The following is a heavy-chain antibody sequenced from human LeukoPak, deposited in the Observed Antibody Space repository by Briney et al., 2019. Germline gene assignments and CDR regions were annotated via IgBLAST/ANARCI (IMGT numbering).Heavy chain of an antibody. CDR3: ARSVPDYTRFDF. Sequence: GGSLRLSCVASGFTFSDYAMNWVRQAPGKGLEWVSTFKTNYNQVYYAESVRGRFTISTDNSKNTAYLQMNSLRVEDTALYYCARSVPDYTRFDFWGQGALVTVSS. J-gene: IGHJ4*02. CDR1: GFTFSDYA. D-gene: IGHD4-11*01. CDR2: FKTNYNQV. V-gene: IGHV3-23*05.